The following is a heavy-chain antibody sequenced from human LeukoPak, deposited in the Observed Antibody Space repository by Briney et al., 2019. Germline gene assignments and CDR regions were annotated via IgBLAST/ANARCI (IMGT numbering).Heavy chain of an antibody. J-gene: IGHJ4*02. Sequence: GGSLRLSCAASGFTFSNAWMSWVRQAPGKGLEWVSSISSSSSYIYYADSVKGRFTISRDNAKNSLYLQMNSLRAEDTAVYYCARASYRDIVVVPAAIGYWGQGTLVTVSS. CDR1: GFTFSNAW. CDR3: ARASYRDIVVVPAAIGY. V-gene: IGHV3-21*01. CDR2: ISSSSSYI. D-gene: IGHD2-2*01.